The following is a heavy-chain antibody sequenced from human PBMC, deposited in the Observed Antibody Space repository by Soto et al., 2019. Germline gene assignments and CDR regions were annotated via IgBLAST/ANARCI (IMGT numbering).Heavy chain of an antibody. D-gene: IGHD3-3*01. V-gene: IGHV3-73*02. CDR2: IRRKANNYAT. J-gene: IGHJ4*02. CDR1: GFIFSDSA. Sequence: EVQLVESGGGLVQPGGSLKLSCAASGFIFSDSALHWVRQASGKGLEWVGRIRRKANNYATTYAASVEGRVAIARDDSKNTAYLQMNSLNTEDTAIYYCTRGIDVWSGYPRYSLDYWGQGTLVTVSS. CDR3: TRGIDVWSGYPRYSLDY.